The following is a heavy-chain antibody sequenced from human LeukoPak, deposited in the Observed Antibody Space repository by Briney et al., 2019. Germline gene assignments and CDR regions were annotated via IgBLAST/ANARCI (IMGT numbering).Heavy chain of an antibody. Sequence: GGSLRLSCAASGFTFSSYAMSWVRQAPGKGLEWVSVISGSGGSTYYADSVKGRFTISRDNSKNTLYLQMNSLRAEDTAVYYCARLAIAVAVPYYFDYWDQGTLVTVSS. J-gene: IGHJ4*02. CDR2: ISGSGGST. CDR1: GFTFSSYA. CDR3: ARLAIAVAVPYYFDY. V-gene: IGHV3-23*01. D-gene: IGHD6-19*01.